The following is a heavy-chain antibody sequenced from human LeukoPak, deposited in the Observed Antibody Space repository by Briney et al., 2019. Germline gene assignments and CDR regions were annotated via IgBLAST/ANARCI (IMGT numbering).Heavy chain of an antibody. D-gene: IGHD2-15*01. V-gene: IGHV4/OR15-8*02. Sequence: SETLSLTCVVSSGSITNNWFTWVRQPPGKGLEWIGEIIHTGQTTYNPSLKSRVTLSIDTSKTQFSLNLISVTAADTAIYYCARNGFYSADDWGQGILVTVSS. J-gene: IGHJ4*02. CDR3: ARNGFYSADD. CDR2: IIHTGQT. CDR1: SGSITNNW.